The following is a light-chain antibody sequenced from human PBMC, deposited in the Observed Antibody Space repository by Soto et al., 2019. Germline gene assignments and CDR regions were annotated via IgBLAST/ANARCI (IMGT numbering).Light chain of an antibody. CDR3: QQYYSYPYT. J-gene: IGKJ2*01. Sequence: AIRMTQSPSSFSASTGDRATITCRASQGISSYLAWYQQKPGKTPKLLIYAASTVQSGVPSRFSGSGSGTDFPPTSSGLQAEDVANYYCQQYYSYPYTFGQGTKLEIK. V-gene: IGKV1-8*01. CDR2: AAS. CDR1: QGISSY.